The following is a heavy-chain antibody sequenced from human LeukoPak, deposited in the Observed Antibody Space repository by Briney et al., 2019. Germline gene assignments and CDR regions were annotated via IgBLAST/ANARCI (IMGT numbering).Heavy chain of an antibody. CDR3: TTEDY. V-gene: IGHV3-15*07. CDR2: ILSKVGGETT. J-gene: IGHJ4*02. CDR1: GFTFSNGW. Sequence: GGSLRLSCVGSGFTFSNGWMNWVRQAPGKGPEWVGRILSKVGGETTDYAAPVKGRFIISRDDSKNTLYLQMNSPKTEDTAVYYCTTEDYWGQGTLVTVSS.